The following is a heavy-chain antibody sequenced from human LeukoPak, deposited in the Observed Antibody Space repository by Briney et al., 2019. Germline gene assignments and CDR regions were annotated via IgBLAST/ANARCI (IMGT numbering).Heavy chain of an antibody. V-gene: IGHV3-23*01. D-gene: IGHD3-22*01. CDR1: GFTFSSYA. CDR3: ARDHRTYYYDSSGSWYFDL. CDR2: ISGSGGST. Sequence: PGGSLRLSCAASGFTFSSYAMSWVRQAPGKGLEWVSGISGSGGSTYYADSVKGRFTISRDNSKNTLYLQMNSLRAEDTAVYYCARDHRTYYYDSSGSWYFDLWGRGTLVTVSS. J-gene: IGHJ2*01.